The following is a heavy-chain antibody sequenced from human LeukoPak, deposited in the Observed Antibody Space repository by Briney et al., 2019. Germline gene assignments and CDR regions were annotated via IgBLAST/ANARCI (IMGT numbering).Heavy chain of an antibody. J-gene: IGHJ4*02. V-gene: IGHV1-2*02. D-gene: IGHD4-11*01. CDR1: GYTLTGYY. CDR2: INPNSGGT. CDR3: ARKTGGRYSTFDY. Sequence: VASVKVSCKASGYTLTGYYMHWVRQAPGQGLEWMGWINPNSGGTNYAQKFQGRVTMTRDTSISTAYMELSRLRSDDTAVYYCARKTGGRYSTFDYWGQGTLVTVSS.